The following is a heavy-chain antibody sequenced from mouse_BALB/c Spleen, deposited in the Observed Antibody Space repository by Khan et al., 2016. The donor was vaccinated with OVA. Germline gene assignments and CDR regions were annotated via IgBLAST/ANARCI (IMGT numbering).Heavy chain of an antibody. CDR3: ARPPYFSYTLDY. Sequence: QIQLVQSGPELKKPGETVKISCKASGYTFTNYGMNWEKQSPGKALKWMGWINTYTGEPTYADDFKGRFAFSLETSASTAYLQINNLKNEDTATYFCARPPYFSYTLDYWGQGTSVTVSS. CDR2: INTYTGEP. CDR1: GYTFTNYG. V-gene: IGHV9-3-1*01. D-gene: IGHD2-10*01. J-gene: IGHJ4*01.